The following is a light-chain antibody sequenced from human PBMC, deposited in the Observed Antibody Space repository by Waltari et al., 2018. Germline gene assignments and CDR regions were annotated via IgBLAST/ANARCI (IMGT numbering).Light chain of an antibody. Sequence: SSELTQHPAVSVALGHKVRITCQGHTLRTYYVTWFQQMPGWAPALVIYGKNKRPSGIPDRFSASSSGSTASLTIIGAQAEDDADYYCHSRDSSGDVLIGGGTKLTVL. J-gene: IGLJ2*01. CDR1: TLRTYY. V-gene: IGLV3-19*01. CDR2: GKN. CDR3: HSRDSSGDVL.